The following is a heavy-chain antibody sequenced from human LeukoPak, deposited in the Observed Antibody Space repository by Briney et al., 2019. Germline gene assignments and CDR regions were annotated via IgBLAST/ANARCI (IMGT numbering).Heavy chain of an antibody. D-gene: IGHD5-18*01. CDR3: ARVVKAMVTHWYYYYYMDV. J-gene: IGHJ6*03. V-gene: IGHV4-34*01. CDR2: INHSGST. CDR1: GGSFSGYY. Sequence: SETLSLTCAVYGGSFSGYYWSWIRQPPGKGLEWIGEINHSGSTNYNPSLKSRVTISVDTSKNQFSLQLNTLSAADTAGYYCARVVKAMVTHWYYYYYMDVWGKGTTVTVSS.